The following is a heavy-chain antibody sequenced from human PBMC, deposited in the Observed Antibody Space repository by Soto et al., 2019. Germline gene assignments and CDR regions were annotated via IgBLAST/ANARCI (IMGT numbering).Heavy chain of an antibody. J-gene: IGHJ4*02. CDR2: IDPSDSQT. D-gene: IGHD3-22*01. V-gene: IGHV5-10-1*01. CDR3: ARQIYDSDTGPNFQYYFDS. CDR1: GCTFNSYW. Sequence: PGESLKISCKGSGCTFNSYWIAWVRQMPGKGLEWMGRIDPSDSQTYYSPSFRGHVTISVTKSITTVFLQWSSLRASDTAMYYCARQIYDSDTGPNFQYYFDSWGQGTPVTVSS.